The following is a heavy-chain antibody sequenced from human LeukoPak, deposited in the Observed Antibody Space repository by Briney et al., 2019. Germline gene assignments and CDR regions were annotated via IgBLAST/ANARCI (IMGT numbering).Heavy chain of an antibody. Sequence: SETLSLTCAVSGGSISSSNWWSWVRQPPGKGLEWIGEIYHSGSTNYNPSLKSRVTISVDKSKNQFSLKLSSVTAADTAVYYCARVGWYYYGSGSYYPFDYWGQGTLVTVSS. CDR1: GGSISSSNW. CDR3: ARVGWYYYGSGSYYPFDY. V-gene: IGHV4-4*02. J-gene: IGHJ4*02. CDR2: IYHSGST. D-gene: IGHD3-10*01.